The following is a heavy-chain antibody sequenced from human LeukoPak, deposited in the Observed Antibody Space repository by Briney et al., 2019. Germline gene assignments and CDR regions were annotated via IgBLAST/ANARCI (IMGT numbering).Heavy chain of an antibody. D-gene: IGHD1-26*01. CDR2: ISSSSDFI. V-gene: IGHV3-21*01. CDR3: TSELGIVGGRRNDC. CDR1: GFTFNIYA. Sequence: SGGTLRLSSAASGFTFNIYAMNRGCQGPGKGLEWIVAISSSSDFIAYADPLRVRFTISRDNAKNSLYLQMNSLRADATALYYCTSELGIVGGRRNDCWGQGTLVTVSS. J-gene: IGHJ4*02.